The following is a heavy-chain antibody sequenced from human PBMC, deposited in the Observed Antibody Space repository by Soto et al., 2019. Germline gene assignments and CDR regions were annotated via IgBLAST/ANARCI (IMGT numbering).Heavy chain of an antibody. CDR1: GYSISNSNW. CDR2: IYYSGST. Sequence: SETLPLTCAVSGYSISNSNWWGRIRQHPGKGLEWIGYIYYSGSTYYNPSLKSRVTMSVDTSKNQFSLTVTSVTAADTAVYYCARRIVATETFDCWGQGTLVTVSS. D-gene: IGHD5-12*01. CDR3: ARRIVATETFDC. V-gene: IGHV4-28*01. J-gene: IGHJ4*02.